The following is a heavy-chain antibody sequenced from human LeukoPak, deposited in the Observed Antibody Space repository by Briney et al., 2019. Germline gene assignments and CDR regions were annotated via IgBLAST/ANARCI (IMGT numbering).Heavy chain of an antibody. D-gene: IGHD2-2*01. CDR1: GGTFSSYA. CDR2: IIPIFGTA. CDR3: ARGGRDSSTSLFPSFWY. Sequence: GASVKVSCKASGGTFSSYAISWVRQAPGQGLEWMGGIIPIFGTANYAQKFQGRVTITTDESTSTAYMELSSLRSEDTAVYYCARGGRDSSTSLFPSFWYWGQGTLVTVSS. J-gene: IGHJ4*02. V-gene: IGHV1-69*05.